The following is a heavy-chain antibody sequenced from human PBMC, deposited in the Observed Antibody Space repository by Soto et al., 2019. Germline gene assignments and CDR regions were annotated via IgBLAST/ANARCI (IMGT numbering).Heavy chain of an antibody. CDR2: IYHSGST. CDR1: GYSISSGYY. Sequence: SETLSLTCAVSGYSISSGYYWGWIRQPPGKGLEWIGSIYHSGSTHYNPSLKSRVTISVDTSKNQFSLKLRSVNAADTAVYYCARVFGSASSYDYWGQGTLVTVSS. CDR3: ARVFGSASSYDY. D-gene: IGHD2-2*01. J-gene: IGHJ4*02. V-gene: IGHV4-38-2*01.